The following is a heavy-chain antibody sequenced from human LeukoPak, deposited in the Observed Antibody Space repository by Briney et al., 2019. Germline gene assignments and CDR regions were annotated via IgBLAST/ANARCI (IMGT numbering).Heavy chain of an antibody. Sequence: GGSLRLSCAASGFTLSDYYMSWIRQAPGKGLEWVSYISSSSSYTNYADSVKGRFTISRDNAKNSLYLQMNSLRAEDTAVYYCAREIVGAIDYWGQGTLVTVSS. CDR3: AREIVGAIDY. D-gene: IGHD1-26*01. CDR2: ISSSSSYT. J-gene: IGHJ4*02. CDR1: GFTLSDYY. V-gene: IGHV3-11*06.